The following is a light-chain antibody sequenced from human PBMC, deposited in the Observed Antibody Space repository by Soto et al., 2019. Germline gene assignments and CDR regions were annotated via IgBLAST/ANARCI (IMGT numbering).Light chain of an antibody. CDR2: DAS. V-gene: IGKV3-11*01. CDR3: QQRSDWPLT. J-gene: IGKJ4*01. CDR1: QSVSNY. Sequence: EIVLTQSPATLSLSPGESATLSCRASQSVSNYLAWYQQRPGQAPRLLIYDASNRATGIPARFSGSGSGTDFTLTISSLEREDVAVYYCQQRSDWPLTFGGGTKVEIK.